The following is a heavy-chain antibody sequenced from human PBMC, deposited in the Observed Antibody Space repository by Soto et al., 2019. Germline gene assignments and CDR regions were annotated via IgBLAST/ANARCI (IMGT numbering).Heavy chain of an antibody. D-gene: IGHD3-22*01. CDR1: GGSTSSGGYY. Sequence: PSETLSLTCTVSGGSTSSGGYYWSWIRQHPGKGLEWIGYIYYSGSTYYNPSLKSRVTISVDTSKNQFSLKLSSVTAADTAVYYCARDWGGGSYNPSITMIVVGPFDPWGQGTLVTVSS. V-gene: IGHV4-31*03. J-gene: IGHJ5*02. CDR2: IYYSGST. CDR3: ARDWGGGSYNPSITMIVVGPFDP.